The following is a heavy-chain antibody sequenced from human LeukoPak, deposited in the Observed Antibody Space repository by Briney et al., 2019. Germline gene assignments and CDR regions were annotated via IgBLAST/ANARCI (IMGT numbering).Heavy chain of an antibody. J-gene: IGHJ4*02. CDR2: ISAYNGNT. D-gene: IGHD3-16*01. CDR1: GYTFTSYG. Sequence: ASVKVSCKASGYTFTSYGISWVRQAPGQGLEWMGWISAYNGNTNYAQKLQGRVTMTTDTSTSTAYMELRSLRSDDTAVYYCARKRYFRLRLGELTSSYFDYWGQGTLVTVSS. CDR3: ARKRYFRLRLGELTSSYFDY. V-gene: IGHV1-18*01.